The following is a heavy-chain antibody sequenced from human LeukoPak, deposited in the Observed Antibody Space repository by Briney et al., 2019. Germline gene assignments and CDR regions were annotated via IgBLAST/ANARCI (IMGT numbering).Heavy chain of an antibody. Sequence: GSLRLSCAASGFTFSDHYMDWVRQAPGKGLEWVGRTRNKANSYTTEYAASVKGRFTISRDDSKSIAYLQMNSLKTEDTAVYYCTRDRGYDSSPIGGYWGQGTLVTVSS. CDR1: GFTFSDHY. V-gene: IGHV3-72*01. CDR2: TRNKANSYTT. D-gene: IGHD3-22*01. J-gene: IGHJ4*02. CDR3: TRDRGYDSSPIGGY.